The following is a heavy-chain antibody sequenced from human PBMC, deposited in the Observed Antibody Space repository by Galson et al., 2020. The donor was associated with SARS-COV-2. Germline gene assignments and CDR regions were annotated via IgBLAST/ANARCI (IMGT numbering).Heavy chain of an antibody. CDR2: VYYSGTI. Sequence: ETSETLYLTCSASGGSVSSYYWSWIRQPPGKGLEWIGYVYYSGTINYNPSLKSRVTISVDTSKNQFSLRLTSVTAADTAVYYCAHLSSDNYWYYFNYWGPGTLVTVSS. CDR3: AHLSSDNYWYYFNY. CDR1: GGSVSSYY. V-gene: IGHV4-59*02. J-gene: IGHJ4*02. D-gene: IGHD2-8*02.